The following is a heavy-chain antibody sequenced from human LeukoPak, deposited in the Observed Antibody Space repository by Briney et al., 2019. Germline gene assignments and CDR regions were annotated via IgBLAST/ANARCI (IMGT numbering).Heavy chain of an antibody. CDR1: GGSISSHY. J-gene: IGHJ5*02. CDR3: ARDRGIAARSWFDP. V-gene: IGHV4-59*11. Sequence: SETLSLTCTVSGGSISSHYWSWIRQPPGKGLEWIGYIYYSGSTNYNPSLKSRVTISVDTSRNQFSLKLSSVTAADTAVYYRARDRGIAARSWFDPWGQGTLVTVSS. CDR2: IYYSGST. D-gene: IGHD6-6*01.